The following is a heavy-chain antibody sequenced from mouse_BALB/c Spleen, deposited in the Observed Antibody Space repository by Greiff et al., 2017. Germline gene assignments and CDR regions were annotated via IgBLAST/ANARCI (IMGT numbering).Heavy chain of an antibody. CDR1: GFTFSSFG. J-gene: IGHJ4*01. V-gene: IGHV5-17*02. CDR2: ISSGSSTI. D-gene: IGHD4-1*01. Sequence: EVMLVESGGGLVQPGGSRKLSCAASGFTFSSFGMHWVRQAPEKGLEWVAYISSGSSTIYYADTVKGRFTISRDNPKNTLFLQMTSLRSEDTAMYYCARLNWDDAMDYWGQGTSVTVSS. CDR3: ARLNWDDAMDY.